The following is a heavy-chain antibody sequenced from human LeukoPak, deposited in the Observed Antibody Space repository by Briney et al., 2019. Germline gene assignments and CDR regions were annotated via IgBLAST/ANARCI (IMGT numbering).Heavy chain of an antibody. CDR2: ISSSGSSI. J-gene: IGHJ4*02. CDR1: GFTFSSYE. V-gene: IGHV3-48*03. CDR3: VRDHNGPYTFDY. D-gene: IGHD2-2*02. Sequence: GGSLRLSCAASGFTFSSYEMNWVRQAPGKGLEWVSYISSSGSSIYYADSVKGRFTISRDNVKNSLSLQMNSLRVEDTAVYYCVRDHNGPYTFDYWGQGTLVTVSS.